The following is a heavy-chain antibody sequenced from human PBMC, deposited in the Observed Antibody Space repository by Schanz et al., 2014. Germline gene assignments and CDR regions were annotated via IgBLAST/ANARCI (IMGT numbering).Heavy chain of an antibody. CDR1: GFTFSSYW. J-gene: IGHJ4*02. V-gene: IGHV3-7*03. Sequence: EVQLVESGGGLVQPGGSLRLSCAASGFTFSSYWMSWVRQAPGKGLEWVANIKQDGSEKYYVDSVQGRFTISRDNSKNTLYVEMKRLRAEDTAVYYCARSDYYGSGSFSLWGQGTLVTVSS. D-gene: IGHD3-10*01. CDR3: ARSDYYGSGSFSL. CDR2: IKQDGSEK.